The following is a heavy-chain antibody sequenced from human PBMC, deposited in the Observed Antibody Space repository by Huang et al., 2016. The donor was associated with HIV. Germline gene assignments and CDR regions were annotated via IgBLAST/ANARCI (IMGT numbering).Heavy chain of an antibody. CDR3: AKDEKFFCSGGSCFSSNIDY. D-gene: IGHD2-8*02. J-gene: IGHJ4*02. CDR1: GFTFCNFG. CDR2: ILQDGRNK. Sequence: QVHLVESGGGVVQPGGSLRLSCAASGFTFCNFGMPWVRPAPAKGLEGVGLILQDGRNKFYADSMTGRFTISRDNTQDTLFLEMKTVKSEDTAIYYCAKDEKFFCSGGSCFSSNIDYWGQGTLVTVSS. V-gene: IGHV3-30*02.